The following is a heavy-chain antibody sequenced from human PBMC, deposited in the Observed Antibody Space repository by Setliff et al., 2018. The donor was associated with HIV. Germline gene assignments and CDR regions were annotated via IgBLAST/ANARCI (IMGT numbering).Heavy chain of an antibody. CDR3: ARSPGVDTNMAFDY. J-gene: IGHJ4*02. Sequence: PSETLSLTCTVSGDSISGYYWSWIRQPPGKGLEWIGYIHYSGATNYHPSLKSRVTISVDTSKNQVSLKLNSVTAADTAVYYCARSPGVDTNMAFDYWGQGTLVTVSS. D-gene: IGHD5-18*01. V-gene: IGHV4-59*01. CDR1: GDSISGYY. CDR2: IHYSGAT.